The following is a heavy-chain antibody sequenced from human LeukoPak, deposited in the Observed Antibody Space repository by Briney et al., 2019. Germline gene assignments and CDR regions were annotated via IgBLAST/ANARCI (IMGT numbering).Heavy chain of an antibody. J-gene: IGHJ4*02. CDR3: ARLVYPPYSSGQYYFDY. CDR1: GGSISSSSYY. CDR2: IYYSGST. Sequence: PSETLSLTCTVSGGSISSSSYYWGWIRQPPGKGLEWIGSIYYSGSTYYNPSLKSRVTISVDTSKNQFSLKLSSVTAADTAVYYCARLVYPPYSSGQYYFDYWGQGTLVTVSS. D-gene: IGHD6-25*01. V-gene: IGHV4-39*01.